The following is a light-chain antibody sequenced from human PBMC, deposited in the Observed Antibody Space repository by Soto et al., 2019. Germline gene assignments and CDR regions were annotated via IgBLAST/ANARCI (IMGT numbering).Light chain of an antibody. CDR1: SSVVGSYNY. CDR3: TSYITAGTYV. J-gene: IGLJ1*01. V-gene: IGLV2-14*03. Sequence: QSVLTQPASVSGSPGQSITISCTGTSSVVGSYNYVSWYQQHPGKAPKLMIYDVSNRPSGVSDRFSGSKSGNTASLTISGLQAEDEAGYYCTSYITAGTYVFGTGTKVTVL. CDR2: DVS.